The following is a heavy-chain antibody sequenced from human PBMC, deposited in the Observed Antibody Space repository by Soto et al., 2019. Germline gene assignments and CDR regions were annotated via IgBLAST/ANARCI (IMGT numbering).Heavy chain of an antibody. Sequence: GGSLRLSCAVSGFTVSSNYMSWVRQAPGKGLEWVSVIYSGGSTYYADSVKGRFTISRDYSKNTLYLQMNSLRPEDSAVYYCARSWELLDVTVGPFDNWGQGTLVTISS. CDR3: ARSWELLDVTVGPFDN. J-gene: IGHJ4*02. CDR1: GFTVSSNY. CDR2: IYSGGST. D-gene: IGHD1-26*01. V-gene: IGHV3-53*01.